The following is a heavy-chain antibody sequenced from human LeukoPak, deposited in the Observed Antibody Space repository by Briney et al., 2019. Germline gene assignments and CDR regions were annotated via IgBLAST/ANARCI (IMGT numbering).Heavy chain of an antibody. CDR3: ARRRAEGGSNGLYNWFDP. V-gene: IGHV4-59*08. Sequence: SETLSLTCTVSGDSINDYYWGWIRQPPGKGLEWIGYIYFTGSTRYNPSLESRVTISVDTSKNQFSLKLSSVTTADTAVYYCARRRAEGGSNGLYNWFDPWGQGTLVTVSS. D-gene: IGHD6-13*01. CDR2: IYFTGST. J-gene: IGHJ5*02. CDR1: GDSINDYY.